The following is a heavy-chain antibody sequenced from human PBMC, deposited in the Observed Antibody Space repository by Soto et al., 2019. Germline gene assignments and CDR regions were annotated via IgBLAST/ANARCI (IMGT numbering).Heavy chain of an antibody. CDR3: AAGGEIPDYYGSGSYDYYMDV. CDR1: GFTFTSSA. V-gene: IGHV1-58*02. D-gene: IGHD3-10*01. CDR2: IVVGSGNT. J-gene: IGHJ6*03. Sequence: SVKVSSKASGFTFTSSAMQWVRQARGQRPDWIGWIVVGSGNTNYAQKFQERVTITRDMSTSTAYMELSSLRSEDTAVYYCAAGGEIPDYYGSGSYDYYMDVWGKGTTVTVSS.